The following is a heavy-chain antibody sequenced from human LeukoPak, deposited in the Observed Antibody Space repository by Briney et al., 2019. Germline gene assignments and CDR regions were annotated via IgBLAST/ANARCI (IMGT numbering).Heavy chain of an antibody. CDR1: GYTFTSYA. Sequence: ASVKVSCKASGYTFTSYAMNWVRQAPGQGLEWMGWINTNTGNPTYAQGFTGRFVFSLDTSVSTAYLQISSLKAEDTAVYYCARDKGIAALYGMDVWGQGTTVTVSS. CDR2: INTNTGNP. J-gene: IGHJ6*02. V-gene: IGHV7-4-1*02. D-gene: IGHD6-13*01. CDR3: ARDKGIAALYGMDV.